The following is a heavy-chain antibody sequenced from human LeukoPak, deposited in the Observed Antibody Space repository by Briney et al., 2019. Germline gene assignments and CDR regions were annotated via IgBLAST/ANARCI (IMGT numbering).Heavy chain of an antibody. J-gene: IGHJ5*02. CDR3: ARGLRYRSWFDP. V-gene: IGHV4-34*01. CDR1: GGSFSGYY. Sequence: SETLSLTCAVYGGSFSGYYWSWIRHPPGTGLEWIGEINHSGSTNYNPSLKIRVTISVDTSKNQFSLKLSSVTAADTAVYYCARGLRYRSWFDPWGQGTLVTVSS. D-gene: IGHD2-15*01. CDR2: INHSGST.